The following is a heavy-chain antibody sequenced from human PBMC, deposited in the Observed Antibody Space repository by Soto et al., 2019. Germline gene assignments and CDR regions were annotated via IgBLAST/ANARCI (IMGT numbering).Heavy chain of an antibody. V-gene: IGHV1-3*05. Sequence: QVQLVQSGAEEKKPGASVKVSCQASGYTFSSYAVHWLRQAPGQGLEWMGWINAGNGDTKYSQKFQGRVTITGDTSASTAYMELSSLRSEDTAMYYCARNILGGHTGYWGQGTLVTVSS. CDR2: INAGNGDT. CDR1: GYTFSSYA. D-gene: IGHD2-8*02. CDR3: ARNILGGHTGY. J-gene: IGHJ4*02.